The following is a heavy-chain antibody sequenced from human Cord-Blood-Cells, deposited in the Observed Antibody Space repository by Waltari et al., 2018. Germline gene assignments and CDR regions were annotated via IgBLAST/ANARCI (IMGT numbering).Heavy chain of an antibody. CDR1: GGSISSSSYY. CDR2: IYYSGRT. D-gene: IGHD6-6*01. V-gene: IGHV4-39*01. Sequence: QLQLQESGPGLVKPSETLSLTCTVSGGSISSSSYYWGWIRQPPGKGLEWIGSIYYSGRTYYNPSLKSRVTISVDTSKNQFSLKLSSVTAADTAAYYCASAWSIAARPESWYFDLWGRGTLVTVSS. J-gene: IGHJ2*01. CDR3: ASAWSIAARPESWYFDL.